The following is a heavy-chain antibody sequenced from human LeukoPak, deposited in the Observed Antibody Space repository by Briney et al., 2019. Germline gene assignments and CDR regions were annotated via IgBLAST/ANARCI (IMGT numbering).Heavy chain of an antibody. Sequence: PGGSLRLSCAASGFTFSSYGMHWVRQAPGKGLEWVAVISYDVSNNYYADSVKGRFTISRDNSKNTLYLQMNSLRAEDTAVFFFFKQKTAYEILTGYYIHDYWGQGTLVTVSS. V-gene: IGHV3-30*03. CDR3: FKQKTAYEILTGYYIHDY. D-gene: IGHD3-9*01. CDR2: ISYDVSNN. CDR1: GFTFSSYG. J-gene: IGHJ4*02.